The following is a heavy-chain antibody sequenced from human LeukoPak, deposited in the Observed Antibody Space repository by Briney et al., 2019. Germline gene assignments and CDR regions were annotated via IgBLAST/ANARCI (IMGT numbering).Heavy chain of an antibody. CDR1: GGSINDAS. CDR3: ARVGTYYRSLDS. V-gene: IGHV4-59*01. CDR2: IYHSGGT. D-gene: IGHD3-10*01. Sequence: MTSETLSLTCTVSGGSINDASWNWIRKPPGQGLEWIGYIYHSGGTNYNPSLKSRVTILLDTSKNQFSLKLSSVTAADTAVYYCARVGTYYRSLDSWGQGTLVTVSS. J-gene: IGHJ4*02.